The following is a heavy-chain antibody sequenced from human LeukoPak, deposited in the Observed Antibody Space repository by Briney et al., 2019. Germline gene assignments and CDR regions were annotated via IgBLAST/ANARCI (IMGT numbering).Heavy chain of an antibody. D-gene: IGHD3-10*01. Sequence: SETLSLTCTVSGGSIRSYYWSWIRQPPGKGLEWIAYIYNSVSTKYNPSLRSRVTISIDTSKNQFSLKLSSVTAADTAVYYCARGFAALWFGKFVDAFDIWGQGTMVTVSS. CDR2: IYNSVST. CDR3: ARGFAALWFGKFVDAFDI. CDR1: GGSIRSYY. V-gene: IGHV4-59*12. J-gene: IGHJ3*02.